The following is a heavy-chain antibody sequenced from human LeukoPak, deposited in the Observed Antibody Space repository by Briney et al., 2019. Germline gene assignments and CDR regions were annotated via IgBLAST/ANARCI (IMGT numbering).Heavy chain of an antibody. CDR1: GFTFSSYT. Sequence: PGRSLRLSCAASGFTFSSYTIHWVRQAPGKGLEWVALISSDGSNKYYADSVKGRFTVSRDNSKNTVYLQMNSLRAEDTAVYYCARESGYCSSTSCYTGVDCWGQGTLVTVSS. CDR3: ARESGYCSSTSCYTGVDC. J-gene: IGHJ4*02. D-gene: IGHD2-2*02. CDR2: ISSDGSNK. V-gene: IGHV3-30-3*01.